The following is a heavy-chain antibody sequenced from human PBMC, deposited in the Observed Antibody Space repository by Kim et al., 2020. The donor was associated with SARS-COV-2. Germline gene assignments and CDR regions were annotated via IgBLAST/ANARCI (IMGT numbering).Heavy chain of an antibody. CDR3: ARDMGGSSGYYSGMDV. V-gene: IGHV4-59*13. D-gene: IGHD3-22*01. CDR2: IYYSGST. CDR1: GGSISSYY. J-gene: IGHJ6*02. Sequence: SETLSLTCTVSGGSISSYYWSWFRHPPGKGLEWIGYIYYSGSTNYNPSLTSRITISVDTSKNQFSLKLSSVTDADTAVYYCARDMGGSSGYYSGMDVWGQGTTVTVSS.